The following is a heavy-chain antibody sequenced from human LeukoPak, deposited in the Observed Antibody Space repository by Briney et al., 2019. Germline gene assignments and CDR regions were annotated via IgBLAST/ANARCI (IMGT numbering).Heavy chain of an antibody. CDR1: GFTFSSDW. CDR3: ASFAVVSSWPPNNYYYYGLDV. D-gene: IGHD6-13*01. Sequence: PGGSLRLSCAASGFTFSSDWMSGVREAPGKGLEWVSNIKQDGREKYYVDSVQGRFTISRDNDKNSLYLQMNSLRAEDTAVYYCASFAVVSSWPPNNYYYYGLDVWGQGTMVTVSS. CDR2: IKQDGREK. V-gene: IGHV3-7*01. J-gene: IGHJ6*02.